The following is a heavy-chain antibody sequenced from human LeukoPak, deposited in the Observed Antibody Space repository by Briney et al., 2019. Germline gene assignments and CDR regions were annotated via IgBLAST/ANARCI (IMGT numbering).Heavy chain of an antibody. Sequence: GGSLRLSCAASGFTFSSYWMSWVRQAPGKGLEWVANIKQDGSEKYYVDSVKGRFTISRDNAKNSLYLQMNSLRAEDTAVYYCAKDWYSSGPNWFDPWGQGTLATVSS. CDR1: GFTFSSYW. D-gene: IGHD6-19*01. V-gene: IGHV3-7*03. CDR2: IKQDGSEK. CDR3: AKDWYSSGPNWFDP. J-gene: IGHJ5*02.